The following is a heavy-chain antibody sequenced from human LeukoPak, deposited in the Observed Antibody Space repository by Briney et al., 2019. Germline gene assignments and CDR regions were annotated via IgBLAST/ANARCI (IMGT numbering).Heavy chain of an antibody. Sequence: GGSLRLSCAASGFAFSRHGIHWVRQAPGKGLEWVAFIPYDGSNKFYADSVKGRFTISRDNSKNTLYLQMNSLRAEDTAVYYCAKGVGGSANYYMDVWGKGTTVTVSS. J-gene: IGHJ6*03. CDR3: AKGVGGSANYYMDV. CDR2: IPYDGSNK. V-gene: IGHV3-30*02. D-gene: IGHD3-10*01. CDR1: GFAFSRHG.